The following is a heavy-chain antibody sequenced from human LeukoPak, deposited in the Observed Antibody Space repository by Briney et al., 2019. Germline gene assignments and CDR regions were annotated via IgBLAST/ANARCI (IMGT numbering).Heavy chain of an antibody. V-gene: IGHV1-8*01. CDR3: ARDLGHYYGSGSYYNGQGPYYFDY. CDR2: MNPNSGNT. D-gene: IGHD3-10*01. CDR1: GYTFTSYD. Sequence: ASVKASCKASGYTFTSYDINWVRQATGQGLEWMGWMNPNSGNTGYAQKFQGRVTMTRNTSISTAYMELSSLRSEDTAVYYCARDLGHYYGSGSYYNGQGPYYFDYWGQGTLVTVSS. J-gene: IGHJ4*02.